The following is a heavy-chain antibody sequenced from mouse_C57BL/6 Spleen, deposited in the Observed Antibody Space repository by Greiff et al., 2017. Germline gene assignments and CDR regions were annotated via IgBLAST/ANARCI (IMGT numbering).Heavy chain of an antibody. J-gene: IGHJ2*01. D-gene: IGHD2-10*02. CDR1: GFTFSDYY. V-gene: IGHV5-16*01. Sequence: EVKLVESEGGLVQPGSSMKLSCTASGFTFSDYYMAWVRQVPEKGLEWVANINYDGSSTYYLDSLKSRFIISRDNAKNILYLQMSSLKSEDTATYYCARGSIYFDDWGQGTTLTVAS. CDR2: INYDGSST. CDR3: ARGSIYFDD.